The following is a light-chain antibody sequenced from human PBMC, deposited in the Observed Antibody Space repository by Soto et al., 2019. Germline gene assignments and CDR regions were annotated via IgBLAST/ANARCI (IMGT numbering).Light chain of an antibody. CDR3: QQYHSYSWT. J-gene: IGKJ1*01. CDR1: QSISSW. V-gene: IGKV1-5*01. CDR2: DAS. Sequence: DIQMTQSPSTLSASVGDRVTITCRASQSISSWLAWYQQKPGKAPKLLIYDASSLESGVPSRFSGSGSGTELTLTLSRLQTDALAPYYNQQYHSYSWTSGKGTKVDIK.